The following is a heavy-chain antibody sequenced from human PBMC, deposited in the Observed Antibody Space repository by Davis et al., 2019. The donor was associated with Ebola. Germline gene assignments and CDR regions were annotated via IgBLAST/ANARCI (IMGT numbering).Heavy chain of an antibody. Sequence: PGGSLRLSCAASGFTFSSYSMNWVRQAPGKGLEWVSSISSSSSYIYYADSVKGRFTISRDNAKNTLYLQMSSLHQGPIGLPPGTLLQEHLWG. CDR2: ISSSSSYI. J-gene: IGHJ6*01. CDR1: GFTFSSYS. CDR3: TLLQEHL. V-gene: IGHV3-21*06.